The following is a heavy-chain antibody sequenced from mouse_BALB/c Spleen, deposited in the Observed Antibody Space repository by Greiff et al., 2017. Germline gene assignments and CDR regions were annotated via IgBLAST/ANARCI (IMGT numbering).Heavy chain of an antibody. CDR2: IRLKSNNYAT. CDR3: TRGEYDYVDAMDY. V-gene: IGHV6-6*02. CDR1: GFTFSNYW. Sequence: LQQSGGGLVQPGGSMKLSCVASGFTFSNYWMNWVRQSPEKGLEWVAEIRLKSNNYATHYAESVKGRFTISRDDSKSSVYLQMNNLRAEDTGIYYCTRGEYDYVDAMDYWGQGTSVTVSS. J-gene: IGHJ4*01. D-gene: IGHD2-4*01.